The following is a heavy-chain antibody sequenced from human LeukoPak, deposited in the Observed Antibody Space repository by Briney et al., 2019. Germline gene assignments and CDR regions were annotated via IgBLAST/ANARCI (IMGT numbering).Heavy chain of an antibody. D-gene: IGHD2-2*01. CDR3: ARRRGNAHFDY. J-gene: IGHJ4*02. CDR2: IYPGDSET. V-gene: IGHV5-51*01. Sequence: GESLKISCKGIGYSFTNYWIAWVRQMPGKGLEWMGIIYPGDSETTYSPSFQGQVTISADKSISTAYLQWSSLKASDTAKYYCARRRGNAHFDYWGQGTLVTVSS. CDR1: GYSFTNYW.